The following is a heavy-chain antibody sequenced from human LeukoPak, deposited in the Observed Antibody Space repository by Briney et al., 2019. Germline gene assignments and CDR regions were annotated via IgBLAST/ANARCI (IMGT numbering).Heavy chain of an antibody. CDR2: IYYSGST. CDR3: ARTLGYYDSSGYYYGYYFDY. Sequence: SETLSLTCTVSGVSISSSGYYWGWIRQPPGKGLEWIGSIYYSGSTYYNPSLKSRVTISVDTSKNQFSLKLSSVTAADTAVYYCARTLGYYDSSGYYYGYYFDYWGREPWSPSPQ. CDR1: GVSISSSGYY. J-gene: IGHJ4*02. V-gene: IGHV4-39*01. D-gene: IGHD3-22*01.